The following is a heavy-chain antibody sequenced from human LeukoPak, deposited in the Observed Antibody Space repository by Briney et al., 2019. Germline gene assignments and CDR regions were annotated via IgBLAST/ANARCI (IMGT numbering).Heavy chain of an antibody. CDR1: GYTFTSYG. CDR2: IIPIFGTA. V-gene: IGHV1-69*06. J-gene: IGHJ5*02. D-gene: IGHD3-3*01. CDR3: ATALYYDFWSGYPTWFDP. Sequence: ASVKVSCKASGYTFTSYGIGWVRQAPGQGLEWMGGIIPIFGTANYAQKFQGRVTMTEDTSTDTAYMELSSLRSEDTAVYYCATALYYDFWSGYPTWFDPWGQGTLVTVSS.